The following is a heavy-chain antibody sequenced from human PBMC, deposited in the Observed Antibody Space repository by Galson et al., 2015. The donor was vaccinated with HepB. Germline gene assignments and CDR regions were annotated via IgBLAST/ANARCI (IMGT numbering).Heavy chain of an antibody. CDR3: VRDAKMDTGIDYMDV. CDR2: IWYDGNSK. CDR1: GFTFSSYA. V-gene: IGHV3-33*08. J-gene: IGHJ6*03. D-gene: IGHD5-18*01. Sequence: SLRLSCAASGFTFSSYAMHWVCQAPGKGLEWVAVIWYDGNSKQYADSVKGRFTISRDNSRNTVYLQMNTLRVEDTAVYYCVRDAKMDTGIDYMDVWGKGTTVTVSS.